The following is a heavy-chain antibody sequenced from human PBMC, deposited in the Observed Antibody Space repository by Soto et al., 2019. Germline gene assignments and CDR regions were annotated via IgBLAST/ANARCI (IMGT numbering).Heavy chain of an antibody. V-gene: IGHV1-3*05. Sequence: QVQLVQSGAEEKKPGASVKVSCKASGYTFTSYAMHWVRQAPGQRLEWMGWINAGNGNTKYSQKFQGRVTITSDTSASTAYMELSSLRSEDTAVYYCARGLEMATTEGVGMDVWGQGTTVTVSS. CDR2: INAGNGNT. CDR3: ARGLEMATTEGVGMDV. J-gene: IGHJ6*02. CDR1: GYTFTSYA. D-gene: IGHD5-12*01.